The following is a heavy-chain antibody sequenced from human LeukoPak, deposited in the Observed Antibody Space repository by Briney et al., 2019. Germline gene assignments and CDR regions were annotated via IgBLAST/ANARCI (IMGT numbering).Heavy chain of an antibody. D-gene: IGHD6-19*01. J-gene: IGHJ4*02. CDR1: GFTFSSYG. V-gene: IGHV3-30*18. Sequence: GRSLRLSCAASGFTFSSYGMHWVRQAPGKGLEWVAVISYDGSNKYYADSVKGRSTISRDNSKNTLYLQMNSLRAEDTAVYYCAKTAVAGTSVYFDYWGQGTLVTVSS. CDR2: ISYDGSNK. CDR3: AKTAVAGTSVYFDY.